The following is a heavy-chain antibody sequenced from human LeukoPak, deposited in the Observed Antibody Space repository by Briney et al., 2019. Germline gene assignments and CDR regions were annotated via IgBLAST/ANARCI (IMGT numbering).Heavy chain of an antibody. Sequence: GESLQISRKGSGYSFTSYWIGWVRQPPGKGLEWMGIIYPGDSDTRYSPSFQGLVTISADKSISTAYLQWSSLKASDTAMYYCARLGGGYCTNGVCFGLDSWGQGTLVTVSS. V-gene: IGHV5-51*01. CDR2: IYPGDSDT. J-gene: IGHJ4*02. CDR3: ARLGGGYCTNGVCFGLDS. CDR1: GYSFTSYW. D-gene: IGHD2-8*01.